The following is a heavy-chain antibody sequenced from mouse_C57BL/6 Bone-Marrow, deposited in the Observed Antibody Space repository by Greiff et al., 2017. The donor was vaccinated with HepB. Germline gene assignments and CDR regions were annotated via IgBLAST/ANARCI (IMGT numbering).Heavy chain of an antibody. Sequence: EVQVVESGGDLVKPGGSLKLSCAASGFTFSSYGMSWVRQTPDKRLEWVATISSGGSYTYYQDSVKGRFTISRDNAKNTLYLQMSSLKSEDTAMYYCARRAGAYWGQGTLVTVSA. V-gene: IGHV5-6*01. CDR3: ARRAGAY. CDR2: ISSGGSYT. J-gene: IGHJ3*01. CDR1: GFTFSSYG.